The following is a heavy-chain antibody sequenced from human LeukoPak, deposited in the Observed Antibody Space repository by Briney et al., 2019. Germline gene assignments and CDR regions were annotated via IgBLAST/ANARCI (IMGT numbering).Heavy chain of an antibody. J-gene: IGHJ6*04. V-gene: IGHV3-48*03. CDR1: GFTFSSYE. CDR2: ISSSGSTI. CDR3: AELGITMIGGV. D-gene: IGHD3-10*02. Sequence: GGSLRLSCAASGFTFSSYEMNWVRQATGKGLEWVSYISSSGSTIYYADSVKGRFTISRDNAKYSLYLQMNSLRAEDTAVYYCAELGITMIGGVWGKGTTVTISS.